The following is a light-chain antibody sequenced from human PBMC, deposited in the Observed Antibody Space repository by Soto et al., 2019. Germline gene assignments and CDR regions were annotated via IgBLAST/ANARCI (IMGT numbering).Light chain of an antibody. CDR3: TAWDNSLSAVV. J-gene: IGLJ2*01. V-gene: IGLV2-14*02. CDR2: GDD. CDR1: SSDVGTYNL. Sequence: QSVLTQPASVSGSPGQSITISCTGTSSDVGTYNLLSWYQHHPGKAPKLMIYGDDQWPSGVPDRFSGSKSGTSVFLAISGLQSEDEADYYCTAWDNSLSAVVFGGGTKLTVL.